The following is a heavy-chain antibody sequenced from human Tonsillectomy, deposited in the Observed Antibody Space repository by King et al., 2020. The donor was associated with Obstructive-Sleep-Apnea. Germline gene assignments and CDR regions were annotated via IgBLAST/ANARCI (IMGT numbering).Heavy chain of an antibody. J-gene: IGHJ4*02. CDR2: LGTAGYT. Sequence: VQLVESGGGLVQPGGSLRLSCAASGFTLSTYDMHWVRQVTGKGLEWVSALGTAGYTYYTGSVKGRFTISRDNAKNSLYLQMNSLRAGDTAVYYCARGLGYCSSTSCYFDYWGQGTLVTVSS. D-gene: IGHD2-2*01. CDR1: GFTLSTYD. V-gene: IGHV3-13*01. CDR3: ARGLGYCSSTSCYFDY.